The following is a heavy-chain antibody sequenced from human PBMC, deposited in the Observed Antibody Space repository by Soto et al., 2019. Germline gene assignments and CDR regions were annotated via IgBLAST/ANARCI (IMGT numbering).Heavy chain of an antibody. CDR3: ARGVPRYSSASPLGLICF. CDR2: IDPSGAT. D-gene: IGHD5-18*01. J-gene: IGHJ4*02. Sequence: QVQLQQWGAGLLKPSETLSLTCAVHGGSFTGYFWNWIRQPPGKGLEWIGEIDPSGATSYNPSLTSRVTVSRDPSQHQCSLELTSGTAADTALYYCARGVPRYSSASPLGLICFWGQGTLVTFSS. CDR1: GGSFTGYF. V-gene: IGHV4-34*01.